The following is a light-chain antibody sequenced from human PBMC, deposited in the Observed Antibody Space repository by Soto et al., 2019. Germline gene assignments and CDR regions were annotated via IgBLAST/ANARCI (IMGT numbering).Light chain of an antibody. V-gene: IGLV2-14*01. J-gene: IGLJ3*02. CDR2: EVS. Sequence: QSALTQPASVSGSPGQSITISCTGTSSDVGGYNYVSWYQQHPGKAPKLMIYEVSNRPSGVSNRFSGSKSGNTASLTISGLQAEDEPDYYCSSYISSSTLWVFGGGTKLTVL. CDR1: SSDVGGYNY. CDR3: SSYISSSTLWV.